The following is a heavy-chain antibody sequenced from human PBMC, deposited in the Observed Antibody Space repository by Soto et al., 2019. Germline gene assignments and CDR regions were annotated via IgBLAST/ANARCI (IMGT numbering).Heavy chain of an antibody. CDR2: ISGSGGST. J-gene: IGHJ4*02. Sequence: PGGSLRLSCAASGFTFSGYAMSWVRQAPGKGLEWVSAISGSGGSTYYADSVKGRFTISRDNSKNTLYLQMNSLRAEDTAVYYCARGYDFWSGYYTFDYWGQGTLVTVSS. CDR1: GFTFSGYA. CDR3: ARGYDFWSGYYTFDY. D-gene: IGHD3-3*01. V-gene: IGHV3-23*01.